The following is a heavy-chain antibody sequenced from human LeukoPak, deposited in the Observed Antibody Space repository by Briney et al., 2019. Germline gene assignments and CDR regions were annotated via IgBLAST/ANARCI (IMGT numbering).Heavy chain of an antibody. CDR2: IYYSGST. D-gene: IGHD3-22*01. CDR1: GGSISSSNW. CDR3: ARMGSGYYYQTNDAFDI. J-gene: IGHJ3*02. Sequence: SETLSLTCAVSGGSISSSNWWSWVRQPPGKGLEWIGYIYYSGSTNYNPSLKSRVTISVDTSKNQFSLKLSSVTAADTAVYYCARMGSGYYYQTNDAFDIWGQGTMVTVSS. V-gene: IGHV4-4*02.